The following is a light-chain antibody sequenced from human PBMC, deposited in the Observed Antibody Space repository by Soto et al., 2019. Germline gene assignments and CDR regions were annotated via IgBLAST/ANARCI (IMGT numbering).Light chain of an antibody. J-gene: IGLJ2*01. V-gene: IGLV2-14*01. Sequence: QPVLTQPASVSGSPGQSITISCTGTSSDVGTYNYVSWYQHHPGKAPKLLIYEVSNRPSGVSNRFSGSKSGNTASLTISGLQAEDEADYYCSSYTSDSTLVFGGGTKLTVL. CDR2: EVS. CDR1: SSDVGTYNY. CDR3: SSYTSDSTLV.